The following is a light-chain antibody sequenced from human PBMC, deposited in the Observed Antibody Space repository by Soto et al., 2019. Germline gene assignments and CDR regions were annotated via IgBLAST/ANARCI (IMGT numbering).Light chain of an antibody. CDR2: EVS. CDR3: SSYTSNSTHV. V-gene: IGLV2-14*01. Sequence: QSALTQPASVSGSPGQSITISCTGTSSDVGGYNYVSWYQQHPGKAPKLMIYEVSNRPSGVSNRFSGSKSGNTASLTISGLQAEDEADYYCSSYTSNSTHVFGTGTKVTV. CDR1: SSDVGGYNY. J-gene: IGLJ1*01.